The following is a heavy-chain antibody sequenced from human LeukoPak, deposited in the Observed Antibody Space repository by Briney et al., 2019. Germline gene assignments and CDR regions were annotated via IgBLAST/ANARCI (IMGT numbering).Heavy chain of an antibody. CDR3: ARHVSTSESENFDY. CDR1: GASISSDY. Sequence: SETLSLTCSVSGASISSDYWSWIRQPPGKGLEWIGNIYSSETTKYNPSRRSRATISGDTSKNQFSLKLSSVTAADTAVYYCARHVSTSESENFDYWGQGTLVTVSS. J-gene: IGHJ4*02. V-gene: IGHV4-4*09. D-gene: IGHD3-10*02. CDR2: IYSSETT.